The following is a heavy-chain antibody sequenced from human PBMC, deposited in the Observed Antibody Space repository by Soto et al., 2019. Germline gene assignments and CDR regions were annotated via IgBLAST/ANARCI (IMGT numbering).Heavy chain of an antibody. CDR3: ALVAVAATGTLLFDY. CDR1: GYTFTSYG. Sequence: ASVKVSCKASGYTFTSYGISWVRQAPGQGLEWMGWISAYNGNTNYAQKLQGRVTMTTDTSTSTAYMELRSLRSDDTAVYYCALVAVAATGTLLFDYWGQGTLVTVSS. D-gene: IGHD2-15*01. V-gene: IGHV1-18*04. J-gene: IGHJ4*02. CDR2: ISAYNGNT.